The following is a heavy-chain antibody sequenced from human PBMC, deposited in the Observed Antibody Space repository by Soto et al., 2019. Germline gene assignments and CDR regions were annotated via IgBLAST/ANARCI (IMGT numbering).Heavy chain of an antibody. J-gene: IGHJ4*02. CDR3: AKASGITIFGVVPRSSFDY. CDR1: GFTFSSYA. CDR2: ISGSGGST. V-gene: IGHV3-23*01. D-gene: IGHD3-3*01. Sequence: GGSLRLSCAASGFTFSSYAMSWVRQAPGKGLEWVSAISGSGGSTYYADSVKGRFTISRDNSKNTLYLQMNSLRAEDTAVYYCAKASGITIFGVVPRSSFDYWGQGTLVTVSS.